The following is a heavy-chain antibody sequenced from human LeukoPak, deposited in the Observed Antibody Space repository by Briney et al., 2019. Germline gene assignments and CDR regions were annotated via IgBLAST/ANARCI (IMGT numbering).Heavy chain of an antibody. CDR1: NYPITSDYY. CDR3: GRAGFGTAYNRFYYYMDV. J-gene: IGHJ6*03. V-gene: IGHV4-38-2*01. Sequence: SETLSLTCAVSNYPITSDYYWVWIRQPPGQGLEWIGQIFRSGIAHYNPSLKSRVTMSVDTSRSQFSVNLNSVTAADTAVYYCGRAGFGTAYNRFYYYMDVWGKGTTVTVSS. CDR2: IFRSGIA. D-gene: IGHD3-16*01.